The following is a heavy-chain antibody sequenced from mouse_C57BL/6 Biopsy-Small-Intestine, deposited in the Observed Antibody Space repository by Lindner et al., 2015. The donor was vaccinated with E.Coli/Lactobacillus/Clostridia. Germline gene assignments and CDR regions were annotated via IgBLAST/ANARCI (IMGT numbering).Heavy chain of an antibody. J-gene: IGHJ2*01. Sequence: SVKVSCKASGYTFTSFGWVRQAPGQGLEWMGWISGYSGNTNYAQSLQGRVTMTTDTSADTAYMELRSLRSDDTAVYYCARVRSANSQYYFDYWGQGTLVTVSS. CDR2: ISGYSGNT. CDR1: GYTFTSFG. CDR3: ARVRSANSQYYFDY. D-gene: IGHD4-1*01. V-gene: IGHV1-4*01.